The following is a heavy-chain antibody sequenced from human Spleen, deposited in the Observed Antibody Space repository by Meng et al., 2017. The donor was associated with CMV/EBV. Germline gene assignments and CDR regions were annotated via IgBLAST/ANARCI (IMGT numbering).Heavy chain of an antibody. CDR3: ARGITMVRGVLDWFDP. J-gene: IGHJ5*02. CDR2: IYTSGST. Sequence: QVRPQASASVLVKLSETLSLTCTVYGGSISSYYWSWIRQPAGKGLEWIGRIYTSGSTNYNPSLKSRVTMSVDTSKNQFSLKLSSVTAADTAVYYCARGITMVRGVLDWFDPWGQGTLVTVSS. CDR1: GGSISSYY. V-gene: IGHV4-4*07. D-gene: IGHD3-10*01.